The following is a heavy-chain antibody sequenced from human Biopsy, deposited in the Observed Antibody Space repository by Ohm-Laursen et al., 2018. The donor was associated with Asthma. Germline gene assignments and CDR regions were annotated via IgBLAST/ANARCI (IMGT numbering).Heavy chain of an antibody. CDR1: GFSFSNFA. CDR2: ISKDASTQ. D-gene: IGHD1-1*01. Sequence: SLRLSCAAFGFSFSNFAINWVRQAPGKGLEWVGVISKDASTQDYADSVKGRFTMARDNSKNTLDLQMNSLREEDTAVYYCVRDGTDDAFDIWGQGTVVSVSS. J-gene: IGHJ3*02. CDR3: VRDGTDDAFDI. V-gene: IGHV3-30*01.